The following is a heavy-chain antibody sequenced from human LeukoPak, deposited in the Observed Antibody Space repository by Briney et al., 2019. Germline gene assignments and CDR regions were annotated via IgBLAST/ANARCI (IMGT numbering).Heavy chain of an antibody. V-gene: IGHV4-59*01. CDR3: ARSPYYYDSSGYLFDY. Sequence: SETLSLTCTVSGGSISSYYWSWIRQPPGKGLEWIGYIYYSGSTNYNPSLKSRVTISVDTSKNQFSLKLSSVTAADTAVYYCARSPYYYDSSGYLFDYWGQGTLVTASS. CDR2: IYYSGST. D-gene: IGHD3-22*01. J-gene: IGHJ4*02. CDR1: GGSISSYY.